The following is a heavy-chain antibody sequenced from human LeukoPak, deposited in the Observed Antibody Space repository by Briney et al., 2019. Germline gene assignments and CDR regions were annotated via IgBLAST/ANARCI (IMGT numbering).Heavy chain of an antibody. CDR2: IYYSEST. J-gene: IGHJ4*02. V-gene: IGHV4-59*01. D-gene: IGHD1-26*01. Sequence: SETLSLTCTVSGGSISSYYWSWIRQPPGKGLEWIGYIYYSESTNYNPSRKSRVTISVDTSKNQFSLNLSSVTAADTAVYYCAREGPSGIDYWGQGTLVTVSS. CDR3: AREGPSGIDY. CDR1: GGSISSYY.